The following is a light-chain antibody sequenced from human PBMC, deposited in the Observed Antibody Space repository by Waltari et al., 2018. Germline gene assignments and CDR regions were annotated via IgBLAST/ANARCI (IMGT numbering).Light chain of an antibody. V-gene: IGKV2-30*02. Sequence: DVVMTQSPLSLSVSLGQPASISCRSSQSLVHSDGNTYLNWFQQRPGQSPRRLIYKVSRRESGVPDRCSGRGSGTDFTLKSSRVEAEDVGVYYCMQTTHSPRTFGQGTKVEI. J-gene: IGKJ1*01. CDR1: QSLVHSDGNTY. CDR2: KVS. CDR3: MQTTHSPRT.